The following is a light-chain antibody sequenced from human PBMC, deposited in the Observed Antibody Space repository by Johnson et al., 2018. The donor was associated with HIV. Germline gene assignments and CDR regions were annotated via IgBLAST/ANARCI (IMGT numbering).Light chain of an antibody. J-gene: IGLJ1*01. V-gene: IGLV1-51*01. CDR1: SSNIGNNY. CDR2: DNN. CDR3: GTWDSSLSAYV. Sequence: QSVLTQPPSVSAAPGQKVTISCSGSSSNIGNNYVSWYQQLPGTAPKLLIYDNNKRPSGIPDRFSGSKSGTSATLGITGLQTGDEADYYCGTWDSSLSAYVVGTGTMVTVL.